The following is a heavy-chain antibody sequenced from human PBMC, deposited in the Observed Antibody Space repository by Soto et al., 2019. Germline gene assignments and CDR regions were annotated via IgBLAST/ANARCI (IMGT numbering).Heavy chain of an antibody. CDR3: ARDSHVYSSSSGAKYYFDY. CDR1: GDSVSSNSAA. Sequence: SQTLSLTCAISGDSVSSNSAAWNWIRQSPSRGLEWLGRTYYRSKWYNDYAVSVNSRITINPDTSKNQFSLQLNSVTPEDTAVYYCARDSHVYSSSSGAKYYFDYWGQGTLVTVSS. V-gene: IGHV6-1*01. CDR2: TYYRSKWYN. J-gene: IGHJ4*02. D-gene: IGHD6-6*01.